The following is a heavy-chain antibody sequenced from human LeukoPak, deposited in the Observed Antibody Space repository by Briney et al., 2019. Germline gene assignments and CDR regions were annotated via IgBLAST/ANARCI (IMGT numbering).Heavy chain of an antibody. CDR2: ISAYNGNT. Sequence: ASVKVSCKASGYTFTSYGISWVRQAPGQGLEWMGWISAYNGNTNYAQKLQGRVTMTTDTSTSTAYMELSSLRSEDTAVYYCARELRLGELSLSHYYYMDVWGKGTTVTVSS. J-gene: IGHJ6*03. CDR1: GYTFTSYG. V-gene: IGHV1-18*01. D-gene: IGHD3-16*02. CDR3: ARELRLGELSLSHYYYMDV.